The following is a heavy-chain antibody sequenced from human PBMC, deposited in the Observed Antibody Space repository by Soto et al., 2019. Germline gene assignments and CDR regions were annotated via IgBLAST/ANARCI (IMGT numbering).Heavy chain of an antibody. CDR2: IFHDGNT. D-gene: IGHD2-8*02. V-gene: IGHV4-4*02. CDR1: GASIGSGGW. J-gene: IGHJ5*02. CDR3: ARHEGWTGPDQ. Sequence: QVHLQESGPGLVKPSETLSLTCAVSGASIGSGGWWSWVRQPPGKGLEWIAEIFHDGNTNYSPSLKSRVTISVDKSQNQFSLNVYSVTAAXTAVYYCARHEGWTGPDQWGQGTLVTVSS.